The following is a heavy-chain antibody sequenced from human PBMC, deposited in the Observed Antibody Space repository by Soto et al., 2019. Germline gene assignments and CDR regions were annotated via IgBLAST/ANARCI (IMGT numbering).Heavy chain of an antibody. CDR1: GYIFNRYV. V-gene: IGHV1-3*01. CDR3: ARGRGGYDY. D-gene: IGHD6-19*01. Sequence: QVQLVQSGAEVKKPGASVKVSCKASGYIFNRYVMHWVRQAPGQRPERMGWIDAGNGKTKYSEKFQGRVTITRDTSASTAYMELTTLRSEDTAVYYCARGRGGYDYWGQGTQVIVSS. CDR2: IDAGNGKT. J-gene: IGHJ4*02.